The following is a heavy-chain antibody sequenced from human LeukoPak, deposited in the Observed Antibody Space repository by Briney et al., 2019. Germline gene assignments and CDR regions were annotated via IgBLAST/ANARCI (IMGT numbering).Heavy chain of an antibody. CDR2: IRFDGSNT. CDR1: GFIFNNYG. CDR3: AKGPIAVAPDWYFDL. Sequence: AGGSLRLSCGASGFIFNNYGMHWVRQAPGKGLEWVAFIRFDGSNTYYSDSVKGRFTISRDNSNDTVHLHLHSLRAEDTAVYYCAKGPIAVAPDWYFDLWGRGTLVTVSS. D-gene: IGHD6-19*01. V-gene: IGHV3-30*02. J-gene: IGHJ2*01.